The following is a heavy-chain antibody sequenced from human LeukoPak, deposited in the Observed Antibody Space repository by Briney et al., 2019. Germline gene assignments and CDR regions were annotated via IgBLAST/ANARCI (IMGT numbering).Heavy chain of an antibody. CDR3: AGYCNTTSCYSSPNWFDP. D-gene: IGHD2-2*01. Sequence: GGSLRLSCAASGFTFSSYGMSWVRQATGKGLEWISGISGSGANTYYADSVKGRFTISRDNSKNTLYLQMNSLRAEDTAIYYCAGYCNTTSCYSSPNWFDPWGQGTLVTVSS. CDR1: GFTFSSYG. J-gene: IGHJ5*02. V-gene: IGHV3-23*01. CDR2: ISGSGANT.